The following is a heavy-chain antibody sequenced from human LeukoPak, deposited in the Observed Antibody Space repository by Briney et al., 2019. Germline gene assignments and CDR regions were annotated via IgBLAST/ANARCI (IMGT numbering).Heavy chain of an antibody. V-gene: IGHV3-23*01. J-gene: IGHJ6*02. CDR1: GFTFDDYA. CDR2: ISGSGGST. CDR3: AKGDYGMDV. Sequence: GRSLRLSCAASGFTFDDYAMHWVRQAPGKGLEWVSAISGSGGSTYYADSVKGRFTISRDNSKNTLYLQMNSLRAEDTAVYYCAKGDYGMDVWGQGTTVTVSS.